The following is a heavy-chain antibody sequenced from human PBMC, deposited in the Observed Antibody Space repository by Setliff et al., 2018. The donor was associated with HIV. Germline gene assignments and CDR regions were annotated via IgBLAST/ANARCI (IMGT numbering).Heavy chain of an antibody. V-gene: IGHV1-3*01. CDR3: AREIRNYDFWSGYWEDHYFDS. Sequence: ASVKVSCKASGYTFTSYAMHWVRQAPGQRLEWMGWIDAGNGNTKYSQKFQGRVTITRDTSASTAYMELSSLRSEDTAVYYCAREIRNYDFWSGYWEDHYFDSWGQGTLVTVS. D-gene: IGHD3-3*01. J-gene: IGHJ4*02. CDR1: GYTFTSYA. CDR2: IDAGNGNT.